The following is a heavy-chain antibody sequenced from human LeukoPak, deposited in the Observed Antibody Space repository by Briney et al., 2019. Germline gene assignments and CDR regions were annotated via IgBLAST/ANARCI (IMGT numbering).Heavy chain of an antibody. CDR2: IKQDGSEK. J-gene: IGHJ4*02. CDR3: AKIGPYPLNFDY. V-gene: IGHV3-7*01. CDR1: GFTFSSYW. Sequence: GGSLRLSCAASGFTFSSYWMSWVRQAPGKGLEWVANIKQDGSEKYYVDSVKGRFTISRDDAKNSLYLQMNSLRAEDTAVYYCAKIGPYPLNFDYWGQGTLVTVSS. D-gene: IGHD2-2*01.